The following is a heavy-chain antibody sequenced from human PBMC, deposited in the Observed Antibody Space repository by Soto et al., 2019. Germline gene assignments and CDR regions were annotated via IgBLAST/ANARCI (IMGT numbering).Heavy chain of an antibody. CDR3: ARQTSVWSGQYYYGMDV. V-gene: IGHV4-31*03. CDR2: IYYSGST. J-gene: IGHJ6*02. D-gene: IGHD3-3*01. CDR1: GGSISSGGYY. Sequence: SETLSLTCTVSGGSISSGGYYWSWIRQHPGKGLEWIGYIYYSGSTYYNPSLKSRVTISVDTSKNQFSLKLSSVTAADTAVYYCARQTSVWSGQYYYGMDVWGQGTTVTVSS.